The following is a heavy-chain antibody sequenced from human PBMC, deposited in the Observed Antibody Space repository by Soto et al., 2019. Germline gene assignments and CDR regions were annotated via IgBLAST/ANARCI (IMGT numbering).Heavy chain of an antibody. Sequence: SVKVFCKASGGTFSSYTISWVRQAPGQGLEWMGRIIPILGIANYAQKFQGRVTITADKSTSTAYMELSNLRSEDTAVYYCARGSGWSWNYFDYWGQGTLVTVSS. D-gene: IGHD6-19*01. CDR3: ARGSGWSWNYFDY. CDR2: IIPILGIA. J-gene: IGHJ4*02. CDR1: GGTFSSYT. V-gene: IGHV1-69*02.